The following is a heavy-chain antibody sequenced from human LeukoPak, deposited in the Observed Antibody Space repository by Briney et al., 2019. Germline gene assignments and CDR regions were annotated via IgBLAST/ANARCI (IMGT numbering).Heavy chain of an antibody. CDR1: GYTFTSYD. J-gene: IGHJ5*02. CDR3: ARGADIAAAGIVWFDP. V-gene: IGHV1-8*03. CDR2: MNPNSGNT. Sequence: ASVKVSCKASGYTFTSYDINWVRQATGQGLEWMGWMNPNSGNTGYAQKFQGRVTITRNTSISTAYMELSSLRSEDTAVYYCARGADIAAAGIVWFDPWGQGTLVTVSS. D-gene: IGHD6-13*01.